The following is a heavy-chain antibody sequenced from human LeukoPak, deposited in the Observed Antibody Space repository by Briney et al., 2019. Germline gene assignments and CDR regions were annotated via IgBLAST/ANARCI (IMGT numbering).Heavy chain of an antibody. J-gene: IGHJ4*02. V-gene: IGHV3-30*18. CDR2: ISYDGSNK. CDR3: AKEKAPYSYGKRSYFDY. CDR1: GFTFSSYG. Sequence: PGRSLRLSCAASGFTFSSYGMHWVRQAPGKGLEWVAVISYDGSNKYYADSVKGRFTISRDNSKNTLYLQMNSLRAEDTAVYYCAKEKAPYSYGKRSYFDYWGQGTLVTVSS. D-gene: IGHD5-18*01.